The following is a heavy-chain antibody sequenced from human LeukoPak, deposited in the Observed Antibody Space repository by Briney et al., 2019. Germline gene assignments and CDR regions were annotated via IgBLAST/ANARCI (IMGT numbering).Heavy chain of an antibody. Sequence: GGSLRLSCAASGFTFSSYGMHWVRQAPGKGLEWVAVISYDGSNKYYADSVKGRFAISRDNSRNTLYLQMNSLRAEDTAVYYCAKDPRWPTPHLDYRGQGTLVTVSS. CDR3: AKDPRWPTPHLDY. J-gene: IGHJ4*02. CDR1: GFTFSSYG. CDR2: ISYDGSNK. V-gene: IGHV3-30*18.